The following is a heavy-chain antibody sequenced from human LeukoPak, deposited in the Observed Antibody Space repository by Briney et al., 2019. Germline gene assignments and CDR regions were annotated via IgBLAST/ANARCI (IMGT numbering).Heavy chain of an antibody. J-gene: IGHJ4*02. D-gene: IGHD4-17*01. CDR1: GGSISSSSYY. CDR3: ARDVSDYGDHSWFDY. CDR2: IYCSGST. Sequence: PSETLSLTCTVSGGSISSSSYYWGWIRQPPGKGLEWIGSIYCSGSTYYNPSLKSRVTISVDTSKNQFSLKLSSVTAADTAVYYCARDVSDYGDHSWFDYWGQGTLVTVSS. V-gene: IGHV4-39*07.